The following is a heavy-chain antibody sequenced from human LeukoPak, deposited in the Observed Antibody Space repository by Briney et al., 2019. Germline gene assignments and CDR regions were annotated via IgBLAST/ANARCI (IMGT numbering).Heavy chain of an antibody. CDR1: GGTFSSYA. CDR2: IIPILGTA. Sequence: SVRVSCKASGGTFSSYAISWVRQAPGQGLEWMGGIIPILGTANYAQKFQGRVTITADKSTSTAYMELSSLRSEDTAVYYCARDLAVYSGSHTSGGYWGQGTLVTVSS. CDR3: ARDLAVYSGSHTSGGY. V-gene: IGHV1-69*10. J-gene: IGHJ4*02. D-gene: IGHD1-26*01.